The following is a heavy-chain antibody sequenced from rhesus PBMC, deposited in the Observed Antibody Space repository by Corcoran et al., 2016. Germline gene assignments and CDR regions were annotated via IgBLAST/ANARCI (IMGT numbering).Heavy chain of an antibody. V-gene: IGHV1-200*01. CDR3: ARYYSGSQGLDF. Sequence: QVQLVQSGAEVKKPGTSVRLSCKASGYTFTSYYIHWVKQAPGQVLEWMGWINPSNDNKGYAQKFQGRVTMTRDTSTSTAYMELNSLRSDDTAVYYCARYYSGSQGLDFWGQGLRVTVSS. CDR1: GYTFTSYY. J-gene: IGHJ3*01. CDR2: INPSNDNK. D-gene: IGHD3-16*01.